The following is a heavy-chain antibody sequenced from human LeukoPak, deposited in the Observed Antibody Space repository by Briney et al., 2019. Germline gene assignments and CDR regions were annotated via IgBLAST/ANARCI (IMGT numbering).Heavy chain of an antibody. CDR1: GFTFSSYE. Sequence: GGSLRLSCAASGFTFSSYEMNWVRQTPGKGLEWVSSITSSSTYTFYADSVKGRFTISRDNARNSLYLQMNSLRAEDTALHYCARDDGSGGSCYLGCYYYMDVWGKGTTVTVSS. J-gene: IGHJ6*03. CDR3: ARDDGSGGSCYLGCYYYMDV. D-gene: IGHD2-15*01. CDR2: ITSSSTYT. V-gene: IGHV3-21*04.